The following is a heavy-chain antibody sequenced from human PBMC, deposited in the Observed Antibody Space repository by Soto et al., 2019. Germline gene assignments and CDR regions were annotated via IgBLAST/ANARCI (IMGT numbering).Heavy chain of an antibody. CDR1: GGTFSRYA. J-gene: IGHJ5*02. D-gene: IGHD7-27*01. CDR3: ARGGGGPGAGAYWDEP. V-gene: IGHV1-69*13. CDR2: IIPIFGTA. Sequence: GASGKVSCKASGGTFSRYAISWVRQAPGQGLEWMGGIIPIFGTANYAQKFQGRVTITADESTSTAYMELSSLRSEDTAVYYCARGGGGPGAGAYWDEPWGEGTLVT.